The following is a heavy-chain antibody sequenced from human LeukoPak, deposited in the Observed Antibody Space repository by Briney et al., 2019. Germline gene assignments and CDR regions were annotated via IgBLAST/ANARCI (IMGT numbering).Heavy chain of an antibody. V-gene: IGHV3-33*01. Sequence: PGGSLRLSCAASGFTFSSYGMHWVRQAPGTGLEWVAVIWYDGSNKYYADSVKGRFTISRDNSKNTLYLQMNSLRAEDTAVYYCAREGTYYYDSWGQGTLVTVSS. D-gene: IGHD3-22*01. J-gene: IGHJ4*02. CDR2: IWYDGSNK. CDR3: AREGTYYYDS. CDR1: GFTFSSYG.